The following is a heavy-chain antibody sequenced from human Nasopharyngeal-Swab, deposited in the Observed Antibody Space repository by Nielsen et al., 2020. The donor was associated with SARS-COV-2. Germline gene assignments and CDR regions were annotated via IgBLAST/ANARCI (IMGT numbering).Heavy chain of an antibody. CDR2: IDWDDDK. V-gene: IGHV2-70*11. CDR3: ARIRYEGSSEDPHYYYYYMDV. CDR1: GFSLSTSGMC. J-gene: IGHJ6*03. D-gene: IGHD6-6*01. Sequence: SGPTLVKPTQTLTLTCTFSGFSLSTSGMCVSWIRQPPGKALEWLARIDWDDDKYYSTSLKTRLTISKDTSKNQVVLTMTNMDPVDTATYYCARIRYEGSSEDPHYYYYYMDVWGKGTTVTVSS.